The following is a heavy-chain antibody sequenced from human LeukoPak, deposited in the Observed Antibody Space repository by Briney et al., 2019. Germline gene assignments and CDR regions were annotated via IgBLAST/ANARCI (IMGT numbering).Heavy chain of an antibody. CDR2: IYHSGST. V-gene: IGHV4-4*02. Sequence: SETLSLTCAVSGGSISSSNWWSWVRQPPGKGLEWIGEIYHSGSTNYNPSLKSRVTISVDKSKNQFSLKLSSVTAADTAVYYCARLEGRSSYYYMDVWGKGTTVTVSS. CDR1: GGSISSSNW. J-gene: IGHJ6*03. CDR3: ARLEGRSSYYYMDV. D-gene: IGHD6-6*01.